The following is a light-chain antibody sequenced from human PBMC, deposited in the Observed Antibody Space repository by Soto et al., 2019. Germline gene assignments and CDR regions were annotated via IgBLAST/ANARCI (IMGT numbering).Light chain of an antibody. V-gene: IGKV1-39*01. CDR3: QHSYTTPRT. CDR1: QYISTY. Sequence: DIQMTQSPSSLSASVGDRVTITCRASQYISTYLNWYRQKSGKAPEVLIYSASTLQSGVPSRFSGRGSGTDFTLTIIGLQSEDVATYYCQHSYTTPRTFGAGTKVDIK. CDR2: SAS. J-gene: IGKJ4*02.